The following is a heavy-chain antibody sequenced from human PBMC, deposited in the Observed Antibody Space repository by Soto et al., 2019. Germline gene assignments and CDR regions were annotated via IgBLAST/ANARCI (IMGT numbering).Heavy chain of an antibody. D-gene: IGHD4-17*01. V-gene: IGHV3-74*01. CDR2: INPDGSRT. CDR3: ARVAVTTYYFDS. Sequence: EVQLVESGGDLVQPGGSLRLSCAASGFTFSNYWMHWVRQTPGKGLVWVSRINPDGSRTSYADSVRGRFTISRDNAKNTLYLQTNSLGADDTAVYYCARVAVTTYYFDSWGHGTLVTVSS. J-gene: IGHJ4*01. CDR1: GFTFSNYW.